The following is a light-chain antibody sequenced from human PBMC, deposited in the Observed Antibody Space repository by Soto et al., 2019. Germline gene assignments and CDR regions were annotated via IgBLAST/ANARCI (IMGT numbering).Light chain of an antibody. CDR2: EDT. Sequence: QSALTQPPSVSGSPGQSVTISCTGTSSDVGGFNCVSWYQQHPGKAPQLMIYEDTKRPSGVPNRFSGSKSGNTASLTISGLQAEDEADYYCCSYAGTTTFVFGGGTKVTGL. CDR1: SSDVGGFNC. J-gene: IGLJ2*01. CDR3: CSYAGTTTFV. V-gene: IGLV2-11*01.